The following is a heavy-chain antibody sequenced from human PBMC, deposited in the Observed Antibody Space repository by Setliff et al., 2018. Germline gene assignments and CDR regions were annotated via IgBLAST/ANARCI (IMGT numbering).Heavy chain of an antibody. CDR3: ARDVLPYHYEGAFDI. CDR2: INPSSGRT. Sequence: GASVKVSCKASGYTFTSHYMHWVRQAPGLGLEWMGTINPSSGRTSYAQKSQGRVTMTRDTSTSTVYMDMSSLRSEDTAVYYCARDVLPYHYEGAFDIWGQGTMVTVSS. V-gene: IGHV1-46*01. CDR1: GYTFTSHY. J-gene: IGHJ3*02. D-gene: IGHD3-22*01.